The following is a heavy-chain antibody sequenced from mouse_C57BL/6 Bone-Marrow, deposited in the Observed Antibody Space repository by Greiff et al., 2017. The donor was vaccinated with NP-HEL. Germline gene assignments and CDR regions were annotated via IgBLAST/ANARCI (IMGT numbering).Heavy chain of an antibody. D-gene: IGHD1-1*01. V-gene: IGHV1-82*01. CDR2: IYPGDGDT. CDR3: ARFPTVVPDCYFDV. J-gene: IGHJ1*03. Sequence: QVQLQQSGPELVKPGASVKISCKASGYAFSSSWMNWVKQRPGKGLEWIGRIYPGDGDTNYNGKFKGKATLPADKSSSTAYMQLSSLTSEDSAVYFCARFPTVVPDCYFDVWGTGTTVTVSS. CDR1: GYAFSSSW.